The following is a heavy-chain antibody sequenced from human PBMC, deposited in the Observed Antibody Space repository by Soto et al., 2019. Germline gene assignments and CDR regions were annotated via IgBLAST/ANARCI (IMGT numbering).Heavy chain of an antibody. D-gene: IGHD3-10*01. CDR1: GDSVSSNHAT. Sequence: SQTLSLTCAISGDSVSSNHATWDWIRQSPSRGLEWLGRTYYRSKWYYDYALSVKSRITINPDTSNNQLSLQLNSVTPDDTAVYYGGRLIGNGLLSARGQGTWVPVSS. V-gene: IGHV6-1*01. CDR3: GRLIGNGLLSA. J-gene: IGHJ4*02. CDR2: TYYRSKWYY.